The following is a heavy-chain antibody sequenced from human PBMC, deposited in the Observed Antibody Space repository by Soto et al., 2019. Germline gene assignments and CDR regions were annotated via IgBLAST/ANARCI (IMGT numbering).Heavy chain of an antibody. V-gene: IGHV4-34*01. CDR3: ARLEGLATISYYFDF. CDR1: GGSFSGYY. CDR2: INHSGNT. D-gene: IGHD6-19*01. Sequence: SETLSLTCAVYGGSFSGYYWSWIRQPPGKGLEWIGEINHSGNTNYNPSLKTRVTISLDTSKSQFSLRLNSVTAADSAVYFCARLEGLATISYYFDFWGQGAQVTVSS. J-gene: IGHJ4*02.